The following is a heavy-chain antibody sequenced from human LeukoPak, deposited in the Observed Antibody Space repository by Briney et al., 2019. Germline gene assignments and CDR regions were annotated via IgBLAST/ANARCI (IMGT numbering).Heavy chain of an antibody. J-gene: IGHJ4*02. D-gene: IGHD1-1*01. CDR3: ATPGIRDQYDFDS. CDR1: AVTFSSYW. CDR2: INPDGSST. Sequence: GGSLRLSCAASAVTFSSYWMHWVRQAPGKGLVWVSRINPDGSSTNYADSVKGRFTISRDNVKNTLYLQMNSLRAEDTAVYYGATPGIRDQYDFDSWGQGTLVTVSS. V-gene: IGHV3-74*01.